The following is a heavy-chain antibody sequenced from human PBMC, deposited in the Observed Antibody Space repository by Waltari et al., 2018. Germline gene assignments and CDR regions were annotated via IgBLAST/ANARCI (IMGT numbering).Heavy chain of an antibody. CDR1: GFTFSGSA. CDR2: IRSKANSYAT. Sequence: EVQLVESGGGLVQPGGSLKLSCAASGFTFSGSALHWVRQASGKGLEWVGRIRSKANSYATAYAASVKGRFTISRDDSKNTAYLQMNSLKTEDTAVYYCSSGYSSSWAYWGQGTLVTVSS. CDR3: SSGYSSSWAY. D-gene: IGHD6-13*01. J-gene: IGHJ4*02. V-gene: IGHV3-73*02.